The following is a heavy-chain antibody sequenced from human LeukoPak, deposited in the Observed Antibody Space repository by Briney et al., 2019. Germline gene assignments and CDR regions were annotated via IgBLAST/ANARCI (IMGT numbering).Heavy chain of an antibody. CDR1: GYTFTSYY. V-gene: IGHV1-46*01. CDR3: ARDREEGSDYYYGMDV. D-gene: IGHD1-26*01. J-gene: IGHJ6*02. Sequence: VASVKVSCKASGYTFTSYYMHWVRQAPGQGLEWMGIINPSGGITSYAQKFQGRITMTRDTSTSTVYMELSSLRSEDTAVYYCARDREEGSDYYYGMDVWGQGTTVTVSS. CDR2: INPSGGIT.